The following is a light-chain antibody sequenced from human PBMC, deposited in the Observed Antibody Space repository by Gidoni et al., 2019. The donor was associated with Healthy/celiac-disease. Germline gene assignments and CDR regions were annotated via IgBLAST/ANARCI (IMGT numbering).Light chain of an antibody. V-gene: IGKV1-6*01. Sequence: AIQMTQSPSSLSASVGDRVTITCRASQGIRNDVGWYQQKPGKAPKLLRYSASSLQSGVPSRFSGRGSGTDFTLTISSRQPEDFATYYCLQDYNYPLTFGGGTKVEIK. J-gene: IGKJ4*01. CDR2: SAS. CDR3: LQDYNYPLT. CDR1: QGIRND.